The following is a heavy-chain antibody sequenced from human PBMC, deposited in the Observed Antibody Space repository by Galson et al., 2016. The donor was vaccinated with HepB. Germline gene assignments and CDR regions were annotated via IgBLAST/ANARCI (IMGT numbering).Heavy chain of an antibody. Sequence: SLRLPGAVSGFTFRNYEMNWVRQAPGKGLEGVSYISAGGGPTYYADAVKGRFTISRDNGANSLFLQMNSLRVEDTAVYFCAYVPSAGWFDFWGQGSLVTVSS. CDR3: AYVPSAGWFDF. J-gene: IGHJ5*01. CDR2: ISAGGGPT. D-gene: IGHD3-16*01. CDR1: GFTFRNYE. V-gene: IGHV3-48*03.